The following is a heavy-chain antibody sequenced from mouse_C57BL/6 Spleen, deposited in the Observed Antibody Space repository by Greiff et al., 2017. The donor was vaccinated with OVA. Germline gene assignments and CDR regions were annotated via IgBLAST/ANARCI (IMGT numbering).Heavy chain of an antibody. J-gene: IGHJ2*01. Sequence: VQLQQSGAELVRPGASVTLSCKASGYTFTDYEMHWVKQTPVHGLEWIGAIDPETGGTAYNQKFKGKAILTADKSSSTAYMELRSLTSEDSAVYYCTRGGNYDYSDYWGQGTTLTVSS. V-gene: IGHV1-15*01. CDR3: TRGGNYDYSDY. CDR1: GYTFTDYE. D-gene: IGHD2-4*01. CDR2: IDPETGGT.